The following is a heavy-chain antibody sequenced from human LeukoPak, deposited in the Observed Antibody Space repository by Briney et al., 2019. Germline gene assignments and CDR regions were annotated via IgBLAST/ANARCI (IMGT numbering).Heavy chain of an antibody. J-gene: IGHJ5*02. D-gene: IGHD5-18*01. CDR2: ISRNSRYI. V-gene: IGHV3-21*01. CDR3: ARAGLFVDTASDWFDP. Sequence: GGSLRLSCAASGFSFSTYSMNWVRQAPGKGLEWVSSISRNSRYIYYADSMRGRFTISRDNAKNSLYLQMNSLRAEDTAVYYCARAGLFVDTASDWFDPWGQGTLVTVSS. CDR1: GFSFSTYS.